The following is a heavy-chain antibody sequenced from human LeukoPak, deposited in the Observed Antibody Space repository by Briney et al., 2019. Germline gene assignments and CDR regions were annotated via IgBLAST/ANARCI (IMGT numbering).Heavy chain of an antibody. CDR1: GYTFTGYY. CDR2: INPNSGGT. D-gene: IGHD3-22*01. CDR3: AREIYYYATSSYYLFDH. V-gene: IGHV1-2*06. J-gene: IGHJ4*02. Sequence: ASVKVSCKASGYTFTGYYMHWVRQAPGQGLEWMGRINPNSGGTNYAQKFQGRVTMTRDTSISTAYMELSRLTSDDTAVFYCAREIYYYATSSYYLFDHWGQGTLVTVCS.